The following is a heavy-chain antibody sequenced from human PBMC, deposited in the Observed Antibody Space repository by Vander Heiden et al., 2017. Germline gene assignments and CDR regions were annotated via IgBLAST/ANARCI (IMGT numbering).Heavy chain of an antibody. D-gene: IGHD4-17*01. CDR1: GGSSSGYY. CDR2: NNHSGST. CDR3: ARLATVTPGY. Sequence: QWGAGLLKPSETLSLTCAVYGGSSSGYYWNWIRQPPGKGLEWIGENNHSGSTNYNPSLKSRVTISVDTSKNQFSLKLSSVTAADAAVYCCARLATVTPGYWGQGTLVTVSS. V-gene: IGHV4-34*01. J-gene: IGHJ4*02.